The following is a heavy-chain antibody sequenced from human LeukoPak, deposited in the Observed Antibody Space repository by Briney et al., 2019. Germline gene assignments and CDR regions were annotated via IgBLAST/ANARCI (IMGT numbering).Heavy chain of an antibody. D-gene: IGHD1-14*01. Sequence: GGTLRLSCAASGFTFSSYGMSWVRQPPGKELEWVSSIFPTSREIHYADSVKGRFTISRDNAKNSLYLQMNSLRAEDTAVYYCAKDKTGEYFQHWGQGTLVTVSS. CDR3: AKDKTGEYFQH. CDR1: GFTFSSYG. V-gene: IGHV3-21*01. CDR2: IFPTSREI. J-gene: IGHJ1*01.